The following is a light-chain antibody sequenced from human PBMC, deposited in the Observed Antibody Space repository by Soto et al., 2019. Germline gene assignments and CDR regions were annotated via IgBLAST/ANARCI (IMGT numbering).Light chain of an antibody. CDR2: GNS. V-gene: IGLV1-40*01. Sequence: QSALTQPPSVSGAPGQRVTISCTGSSSNIGAGYDVHWYQQLPGTATKLLIYGNSNRPSGVPDRFSGSKSGTSASLAITGLQAEDEADYYCQSYDRSLSGLYVFGTGTKVTVL. J-gene: IGLJ1*01. CDR1: SSNIGAGYD. CDR3: QSYDRSLSGLYV.